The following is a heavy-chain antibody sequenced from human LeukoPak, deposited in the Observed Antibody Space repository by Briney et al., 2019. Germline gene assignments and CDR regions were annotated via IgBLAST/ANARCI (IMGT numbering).Heavy chain of an antibody. J-gene: IGHJ6*03. Sequence: GGSLRLSCAASGFTFSNAWMNWVRQAPGKGLEWVGRIKSKTDGGTTDYAAPVKGRFTISRDDSKNTLYLQMNSLKTEDTVVYYCTTGKPTVPAEHGERAYYYYYMDVWGKGTTVTISS. CDR3: TTGKPTVPAEHGERAYYYYYMDV. D-gene: IGHD4-17*01. V-gene: IGHV3-15*01. CDR1: GFTFSNAW. CDR2: IKSKTDGGTT.